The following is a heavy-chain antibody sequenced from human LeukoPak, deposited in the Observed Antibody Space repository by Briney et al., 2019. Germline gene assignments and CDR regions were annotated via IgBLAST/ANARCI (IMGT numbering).Heavy chain of an antibody. CDR2: INTDGSST. CDR3: ARASLYYPFDY. J-gene: IGHJ4*02. V-gene: IGHV3-74*01. D-gene: IGHD1-26*01. CDR1: GFTFSSCW. Sequence: PGGSLRLSCAASGFTFSSCWMHWVRQAPGKGLVWVSRINTDGSSTSYADSVKGRFTISRDNAKNTLYLQMNSLRAEDTAVYYCARASLYYPFDYWGQGTLVTVSS.